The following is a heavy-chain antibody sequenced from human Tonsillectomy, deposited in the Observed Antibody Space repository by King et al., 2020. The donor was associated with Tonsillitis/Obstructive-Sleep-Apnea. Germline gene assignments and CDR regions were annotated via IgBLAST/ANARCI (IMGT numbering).Heavy chain of an antibody. CDR1: GFTFNSYA. Sequence: VQLLESGGGLVQPGGSLRLSCAASGFTFNSYAMIWVRQSPGKGLEWVSSISGRGHMTYYADSVRGRFTISRDNSMNTVSLQMNSLRAEDTAVYYFAKDLRCSSISCYSDYYYYMDVWGKGTTVTVSS. D-gene: IGHD2-2*01. CDR2: ISGRGHMT. CDR3: AKDLRCSSISCYSDYYYYMDV. V-gene: IGHV3-23*01. J-gene: IGHJ6*03.